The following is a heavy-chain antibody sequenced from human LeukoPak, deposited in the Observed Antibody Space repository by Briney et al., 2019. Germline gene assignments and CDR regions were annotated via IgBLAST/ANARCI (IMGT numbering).Heavy chain of an antibody. Sequence: GGSLRLSCAASGFTFSSYWMTWVRQAPGKGLEWVANINDDGSDANYVDSVKGRFTVSRDNAKNSLFLQMTSLRAEDTAVYYCARMSGVVIVPAAYGYWGQGTLVTVSS. J-gene: IGHJ4*02. CDR1: GFTFSSYW. V-gene: IGHV3-7*01. D-gene: IGHD2-2*01. CDR3: ARMSGVVIVPAAYGY. CDR2: INDDGSDA.